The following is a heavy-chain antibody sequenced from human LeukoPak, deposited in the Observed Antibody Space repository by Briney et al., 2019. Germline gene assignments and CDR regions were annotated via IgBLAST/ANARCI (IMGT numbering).Heavy chain of an antibody. Sequence: GGSLRLSCAASGFTFSSYGMHWVRQAPGKGLEWVAVISYDGSNKYYADSVKGRFTISRDNSKNTLYLQMNSLRAEDTAVYYCAKDLISGGWELYGMDVWGQGTTVTVSS. V-gene: IGHV3-30*18. CDR2: ISYDGSNK. J-gene: IGHJ6*02. CDR1: GFTFSSYG. CDR3: AKDLISGGWELYGMDV. D-gene: IGHD6-19*01.